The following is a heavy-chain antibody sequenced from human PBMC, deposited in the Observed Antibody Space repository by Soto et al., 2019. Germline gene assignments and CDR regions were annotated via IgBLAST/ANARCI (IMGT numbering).Heavy chain of an antibody. V-gene: IGHV1-69*06. CDR2: IVPIFGTA. CDR3: ARDSRPAVAPSSTAEFDY. CDR1: GGTFNSYA. D-gene: IGHD2-15*01. J-gene: IGHJ4*02. Sequence: QVQLVQSGAEVKKPGSSVKVSCKVSGGTFNSYAISWVRQAPGQGVEWMGGIVPIFGTANYAQKFQGRVTLTEARSRRAAYMELTRLTSEVTAVYYCARDSRPAVAPSSTAEFDYWGQGTLVTVSS.